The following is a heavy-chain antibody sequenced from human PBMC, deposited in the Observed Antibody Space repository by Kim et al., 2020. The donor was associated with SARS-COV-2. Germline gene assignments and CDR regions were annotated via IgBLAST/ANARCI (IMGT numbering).Heavy chain of an antibody. V-gene: IGHV1-18*01. Sequence: ASVKVSCKASGYTFTSYGISWVRQAPGQGLEWMGWISAYNGNTNYAQKLQGRVTMTTDTSTSTAYMELRSLRSDDTAVYYCARAHRYFDWLEGADYWGQGTLVTVSS. CDR1: GYTFTSYG. D-gene: IGHD3-9*01. J-gene: IGHJ4*02. CDR2: ISAYNGNT. CDR3: ARAHRYFDWLEGADY.